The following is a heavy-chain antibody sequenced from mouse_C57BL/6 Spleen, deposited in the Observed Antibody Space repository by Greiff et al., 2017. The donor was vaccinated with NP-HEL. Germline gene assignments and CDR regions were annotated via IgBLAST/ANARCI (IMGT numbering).Heavy chain of an antibody. CDR3: AREGLLYWYFDV. D-gene: IGHD2-10*01. CDR2: INPSNGGT. Sequence: QVQLQQPGTELVKPGASVKLSCKASGYTFTSYWMHWVKQRPGQGLEWIGNINPSNGGTNYNEKFKSKATLTVDKSSSTSYMQLSSLTSEDSAVYYCAREGLLYWYFDVWGTGTTVTVSS. V-gene: IGHV1-53*01. CDR1: GYTFTSYW. J-gene: IGHJ1*03.